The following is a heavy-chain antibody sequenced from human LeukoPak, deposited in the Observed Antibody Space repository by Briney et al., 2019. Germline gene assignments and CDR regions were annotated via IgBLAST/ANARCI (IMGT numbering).Heavy chain of an antibody. V-gene: IGHV3-23*01. CDR2: FSVSDATT. Sequence: GGSLRLSCAASGFTFSTYAMSWVRQAPGKGLEWVSGFSVSDATTYYADSVKGRFTISRDNAKNSLYLQMNSLRAEDTAVYYCARGGQQLLLPYNWFDPWGQGTLVTVSS. CDR3: ARGGQQLLLPYNWFDP. J-gene: IGHJ5*02. CDR1: GFTFSTYA. D-gene: IGHD6-13*01.